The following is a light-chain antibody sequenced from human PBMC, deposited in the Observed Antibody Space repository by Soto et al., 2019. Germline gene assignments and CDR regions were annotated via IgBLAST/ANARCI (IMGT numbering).Light chain of an antibody. Sequence: DIQMTQSPSSLSAAVGDRVTITCRASQSISNYLNWYQQKPGKAPKLLIYKASSLESGVPSRFSGSGSGTEFTLTISSLQPDDFATYYCQQYNSYPWTFGQGTKVDIK. CDR3: QQYNSYPWT. J-gene: IGKJ1*01. V-gene: IGKV1-5*03. CDR1: QSISNY. CDR2: KAS.